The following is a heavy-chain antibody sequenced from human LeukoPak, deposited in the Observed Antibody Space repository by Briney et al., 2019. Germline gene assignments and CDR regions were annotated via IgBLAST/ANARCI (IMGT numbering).Heavy chain of an antibody. CDR1: GGSFSGYY. V-gene: IGHV4-34*01. Sequence: SETLSLTCAVYGGSFSGYYWSWIRQPPGKGLEWIGEINHSGSTNYNPSLKSRVTISVDTSKNQFPLKLSSVTAADTAVYYCASSLNCSSTSCSKDYWGQGTLVTVSS. CDR2: INHSGST. CDR3: ASSLNCSSTSCSKDY. J-gene: IGHJ4*02. D-gene: IGHD2-2*01.